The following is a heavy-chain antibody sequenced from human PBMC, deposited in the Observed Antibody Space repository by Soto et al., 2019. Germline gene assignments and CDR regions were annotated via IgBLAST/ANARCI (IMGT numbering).Heavy chain of an antibody. CDR1: GYSFTSYW. CDR3: ARHTAGQWLAIGDY. CDR2: IDPSDSYT. D-gene: IGHD6-19*01. J-gene: IGHJ4*02. V-gene: IGHV5-10-1*01. Sequence: LGESLKISCKGSGYSFTSYWISWVRQMPGKGLEWMGRIDPSDSYTSHSPSFQGHVTISVDRSISTAYLQWSSLKASDTATYYCARHTAGQWLAIGDYWGQGTLVTVSS.